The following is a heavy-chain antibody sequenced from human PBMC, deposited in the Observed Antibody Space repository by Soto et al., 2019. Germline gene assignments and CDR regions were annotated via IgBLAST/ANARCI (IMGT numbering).Heavy chain of an antibody. CDR3: AKDIANDFGDARGMEV. V-gene: IGHV3-23*01. Sequence: EVQLLESGGGLVQPGGSLRLSCAASGFTFSSYAMSWVRQAPGKGLEWVSAISGSGGSTYYADSVKGRFTISRDNSKNTLYLQMNRLRAEDTAVYYCAKDIANDFGDARGMEVWGQGTTVTVSS. CDR2: ISGSGGST. CDR1: GFTFSSYA. J-gene: IGHJ6*02. D-gene: IGHD4-17*01.